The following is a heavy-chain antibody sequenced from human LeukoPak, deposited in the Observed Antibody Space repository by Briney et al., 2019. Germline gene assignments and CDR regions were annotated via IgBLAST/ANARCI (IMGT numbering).Heavy chain of an antibody. CDR3: AKDRGGLRSVPAAIAY. J-gene: IGHJ4*02. Sequence: GGSLRLSCAASGFTFSSYGMHWVRQAPGKGLEWVAFIRYDGSNKYYADSVKGRFTISRDNSKNTLYLQMNTLRAEDTAVYYCAKDRGGLRSVPAAIAYWGQGTLVTVSS. CDR1: GFTFSSYG. CDR2: IRYDGSNK. D-gene: IGHD2-2*02. V-gene: IGHV3-30*02.